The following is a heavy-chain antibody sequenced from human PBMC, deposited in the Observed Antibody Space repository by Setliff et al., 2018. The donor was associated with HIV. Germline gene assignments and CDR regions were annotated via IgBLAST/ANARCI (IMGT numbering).Heavy chain of an antibody. J-gene: IGHJ2*01. CDR2: ITPNSGGT. D-gene: IGHD3-9*01. CDR1: GYIFIGYY. CDR3: ARTSRGLTTIEYWYFDL. V-gene: IGHV1-2*06. Sequence: ASVKVSCKASGYIFIGYYIHWVRQAPGQGLEWMGRITPNSGGTDYAQKFQGRVTMTRDTCISTAYMELSRLRSDDTAVYLCARTSRGLTTIEYWYFDLWGRGTLVTVSS.